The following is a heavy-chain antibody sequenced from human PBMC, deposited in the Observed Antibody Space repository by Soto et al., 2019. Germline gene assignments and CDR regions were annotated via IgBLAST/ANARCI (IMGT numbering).Heavy chain of an antibody. V-gene: IGHV1-3*01. D-gene: IGHD2-2*01. CDR2: INAGNGNT. CDR3: ARKDIVVVPAAIPFNAFDI. Sequence: ASVKVSCKASGYTFTSYAMHWVRQAPGQRLEWMGWINAGNGNTKYSQKFQGRVTITRDTSASTAYMELSSLRSEDTAVYYCARKDIVVVPAAIPFNAFDIWGQGTMVTVS. CDR1: GYTFTSYA. J-gene: IGHJ3*02.